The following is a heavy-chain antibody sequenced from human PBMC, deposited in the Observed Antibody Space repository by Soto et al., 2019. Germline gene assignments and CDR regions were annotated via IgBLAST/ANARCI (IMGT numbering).Heavy chain of an antibody. Sequence: PSETLSLTCTVSGGSISSHYWSWIRQPPGKGLEWIGYIYYSGSTNYNPSLKSRVTISVDTSKNQFSLKLSSVTAADTAVYYCARGVDIVATWFDPWGQGTLVTVSS. D-gene: IGHD5-12*01. CDR3: ARGVDIVATWFDP. CDR2: IYYSGST. J-gene: IGHJ5*02. CDR1: GGSISSHY. V-gene: IGHV4-59*11.